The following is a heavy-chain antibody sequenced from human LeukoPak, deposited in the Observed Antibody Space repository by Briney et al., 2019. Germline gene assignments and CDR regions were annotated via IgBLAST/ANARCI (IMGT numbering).Heavy chain of an antibody. Sequence: ASVKVSCQTSGYNFKTHAVSWVRQVPGQGLEWMGWISGYNGDTAFAQKFQGRVTMTRDTSTTTAYMELRSLTSDDTAVYYCARFWVFGVDTSPPYHQGMDLWGRGTTVTVSS. V-gene: IGHV1-18*01. CDR2: ISGYNGDT. D-gene: IGHD3-3*01. J-gene: IGHJ6*02. CDR3: ARFWVFGVDTSPPYHQGMDL. CDR1: GYNFKTHA.